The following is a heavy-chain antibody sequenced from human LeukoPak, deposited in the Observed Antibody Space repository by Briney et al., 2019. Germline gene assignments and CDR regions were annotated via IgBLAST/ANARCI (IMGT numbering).Heavy chain of an antibody. J-gene: IGHJ6*02. Sequence: GGSLRLSCAASEFTFSSYSMNWVRQAPGKGLEWVSYITNSGNSKSYADSVKGRFTISRDNSKNTLYLQMNSLRAEDTAVYYCAKGGGFGELLSSEYYGMDVWGQGTTVTASS. CDR3: AKGGGFGELLSSEYYGMDV. CDR2: ITNSGNSK. V-gene: IGHV3-48*01. D-gene: IGHD3-10*01. CDR1: EFTFSSYS.